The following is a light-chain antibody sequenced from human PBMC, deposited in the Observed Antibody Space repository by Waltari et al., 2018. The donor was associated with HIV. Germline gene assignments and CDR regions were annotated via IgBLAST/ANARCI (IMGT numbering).Light chain of an antibody. V-gene: IGKV3-11*01. CDR1: QSVSSY. J-gene: IGKJ5*01. CDR3: QQRKNWPIT. Sequence: EIVLTQSPVTLSLSPGESATLSCRAIQSVSSYLAWYQQKPGQAPSPLIYDASPRATGIPASFSGSGSGTDFTLTISSLEPEDFAVYYCQQRKNWPITFGQGTRLEIK. CDR2: DAS.